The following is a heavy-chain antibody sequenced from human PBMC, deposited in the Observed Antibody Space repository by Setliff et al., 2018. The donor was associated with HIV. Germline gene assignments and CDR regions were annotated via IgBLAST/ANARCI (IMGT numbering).Heavy chain of an antibody. CDR1: GGSISSTSYY. Sequence: SETLSLTCNVSGGSISSTSYYWGWIRQPPGKGLEWIGSFHYSATTSYNPSLKSRVTISVDMSKNQFSLKLSSVTAAATDVYCCARREGYGMDVWGQGTTVTVSS. J-gene: IGHJ6*02. CDR3: ARREGYGMDV. V-gene: IGHV4-39*07. CDR2: FHYSATT.